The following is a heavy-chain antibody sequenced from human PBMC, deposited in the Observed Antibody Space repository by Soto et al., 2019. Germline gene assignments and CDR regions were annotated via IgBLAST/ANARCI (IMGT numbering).Heavy chain of an antibody. J-gene: IGHJ4*02. Sequence: PSETLSLTCTVSGGSISSSSYYWGWIRQPPGKGLEWIGRISYSGNTYYNSSLKSRVIISVDTSKNQFSLNLNSVTAADTAVYYCARKMFSTGEFDYWGQGTLVTVSS. D-gene: IGHD3-10*02. CDR1: GGSISSSSYY. V-gene: IGHV4-39*07. CDR3: ARKMFSTGEFDY. CDR2: ISYSGNT.